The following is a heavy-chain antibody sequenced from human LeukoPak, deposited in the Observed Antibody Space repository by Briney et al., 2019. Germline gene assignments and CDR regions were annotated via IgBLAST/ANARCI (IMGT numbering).Heavy chain of an antibody. Sequence: ASVKFSCKASGYTFTSYYMHWVRQAPGQGLEWMGIINPSGGSTSYAQKFQGRVTMTRDTSTSTVYMELSSLRSEDTAVYYCARDPSRGIAAAGIDYWGQGTLVTVSS. CDR3: ARDPSRGIAAAGIDY. CDR1: GYTFTSYY. V-gene: IGHV1-46*03. D-gene: IGHD6-13*01. J-gene: IGHJ4*02. CDR2: INPSGGST.